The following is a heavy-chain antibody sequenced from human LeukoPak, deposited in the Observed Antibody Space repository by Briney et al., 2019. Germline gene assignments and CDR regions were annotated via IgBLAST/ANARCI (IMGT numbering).Heavy chain of an antibody. V-gene: IGHV1-8*01. CDR1: GYTFTSCD. CDR3: ARDQGPAAAAGTGIGY. D-gene: IGHD6-13*01. CDR2: MNPNSGNT. Sequence: ASVTVSCKASGYTFTSCDINGVRQATGQGLEWMGWMNPNSGNTGYAQKFQGRVTITADKSTSTAYMELSSLRSEDTAVYYCARDQGPAAAAGTGIGYWGQGTLVTVSS. J-gene: IGHJ4*02.